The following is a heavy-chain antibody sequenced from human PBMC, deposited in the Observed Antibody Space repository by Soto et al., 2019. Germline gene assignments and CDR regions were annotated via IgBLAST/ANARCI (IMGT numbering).Heavy chain of an antibody. CDR3: AKGLRWLRFGVDY. CDR1: GFTFSSYA. CDR2: ISGSGDGT. D-gene: IGHD5-12*01. V-gene: IGHV3-23*01. Sequence: EVQLLESGGGLVQPGGSLRLSCAASGFTFSSYAMSWVRQAPGKGLEWVSGISGSGDGTYYTDSVRGRFTISRDNSKNTVNLQMSSLRAEDTAIFYCAKGLRWLRFGVDYWGQGTLVTVCS. J-gene: IGHJ4*02.